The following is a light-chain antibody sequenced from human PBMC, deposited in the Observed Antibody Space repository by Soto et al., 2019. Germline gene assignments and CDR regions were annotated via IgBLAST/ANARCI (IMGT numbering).Light chain of an antibody. CDR3: TSYTTSSTLGVV. CDR2: EAS. CDR1: STDVGGYNF. V-gene: IGLV2-14*01. J-gene: IGLJ2*01. Sequence: QSALTQPASVSGSPGQSITISCTGTSTDVGGYNFVSWYQQHPGKAPKLMIYEASNRPSGVSNRFSGSKSGNTASLTISGLQAEDGANYYCTSYTTSSTLGVVFGGGTKLTVL.